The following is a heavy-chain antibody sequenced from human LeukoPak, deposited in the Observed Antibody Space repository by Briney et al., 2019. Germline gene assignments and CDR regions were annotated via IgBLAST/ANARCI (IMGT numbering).Heavy chain of an antibody. CDR3: ARRGDILTDYAFDY. V-gene: IGHV4-39*01. CDR1: GVSISGYY. CDR2: IYYSGST. D-gene: IGHD3-9*01. J-gene: IGHJ4*02. Sequence: SETLSLTCTVSGVSISGYYWGWIRQPPGKGLEWIGSIYYSGSTYYNPSLKSRVTISVDTSKNQFSLKLSSVTAADTAVYYCARRGDILTDYAFDYWGQGTLVTVSS.